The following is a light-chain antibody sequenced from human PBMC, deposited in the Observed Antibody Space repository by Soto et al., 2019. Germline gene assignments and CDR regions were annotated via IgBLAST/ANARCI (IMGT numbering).Light chain of an antibody. Sequence: QSALTQSASVSGSPGQSITISCTGTSSDVGGYNYVSWYQQHPGKAPKLIIYDVSNRPSGVSTRFSGSKSGNTASLTISGLQAEDEADYSCSAYTSTNAWVFGGGTKRTVL. V-gene: IGLV2-14*01. CDR3: SAYTSTNAWV. CDR2: DVS. CDR1: SSDVGGYNY. J-gene: IGLJ3*02.